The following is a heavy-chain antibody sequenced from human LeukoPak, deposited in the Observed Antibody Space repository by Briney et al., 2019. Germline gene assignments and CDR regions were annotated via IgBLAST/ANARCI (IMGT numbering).Heavy chain of an antibody. D-gene: IGHD4-23*01. CDR1: GGSISSSSYY. V-gene: IGHV4-39*07. Sequence: SEALSLTCTVSGGSISSSSYYWDWIRQPPGKGLEWIGCIYYSGSTYYNPSLRSRVTLSVDTSKNQFSLKLRSVTAADTAVYYCARVGGNSESYGWFGPWGQGSLVTVSS. J-gene: IGHJ5*02. CDR3: ARVGGNSESYGWFGP. CDR2: IYYSGST.